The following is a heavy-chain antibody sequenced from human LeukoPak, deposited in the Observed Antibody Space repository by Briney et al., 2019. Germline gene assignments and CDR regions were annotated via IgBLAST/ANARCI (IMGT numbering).Heavy chain of an antibody. D-gene: IGHD4-17*01. CDR3: ATDSQRSAFDI. CDR2: INHSGST. Sequence: SETLSLTCAVYGGSFSGYYWSWIRQPPGKGLEWIGEINHSGSTNYNPSLKSRVTISVDTSKNQFSLKLSSVTAAGTAVYYCATDSQRSAFDIWGQGTMVTVSS. V-gene: IGHV4-34*01. J-gene: IGHJ3*02. CDR1: GGSFSGYY.